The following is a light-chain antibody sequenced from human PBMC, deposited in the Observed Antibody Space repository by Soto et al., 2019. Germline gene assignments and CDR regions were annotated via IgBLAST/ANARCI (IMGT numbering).Light chain of an antibody. J-gene: IGKJ3*01. CDR2: AAS. Sequence: DVQMTQSPSSLSASVGDTVTITCRASQGIAFYLAWFQQRPGKAPNLLISAASNLQSGVPSRFSGSGSGTDFTLTISSLQPEDVATYYCQTYDTAPFTVGPGTRVEVK. V-gene: IGKV1-27*01. CDR1: QGIAFY. CDR3: QTYDTAPFT.